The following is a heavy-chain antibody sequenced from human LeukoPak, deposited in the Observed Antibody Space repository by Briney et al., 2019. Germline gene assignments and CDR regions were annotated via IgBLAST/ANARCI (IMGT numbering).Heavy chain of an antibody. CDR1: GVTITSTNI. CDR2: VILQVST. J-gene: IGHJ4*02. CDR3: AREGGPYRPLDY. V-gene: IGHV4-4*02. Sequence: PSGTLSLTCAVSGVTITSTNISSLLRHPPKRRQWVLGVVILQVSTNCNPSLMGRVAISVDTSENHISLQLTSVTAADTAVYYCAREGGPYRPLDYSGQGTLVTVSS.